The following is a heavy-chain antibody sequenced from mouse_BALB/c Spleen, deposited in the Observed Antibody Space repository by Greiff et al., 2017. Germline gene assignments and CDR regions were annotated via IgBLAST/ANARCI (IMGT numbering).Heavy chain of an antibody. CDR1: GFTFSSYA. CDR3: SRGRDYDYGESYFDY. D-gene: IGHD2-4*01. Sequence: EVKVVESGGGLVKPGGSLKLSCAASGFTFSSYAMSWVRQTPEKRLEWVASISSGGSTYYPDSVKGRFPLSRDNASNILYLQMSSLRSEDTAMYYCSRGRDYDYGESYFDYWGQGTTLTVSS. CDR2: ISSGGST. J-gene: IGHJ2*01. V-gene: IGHV5-6-5*01.